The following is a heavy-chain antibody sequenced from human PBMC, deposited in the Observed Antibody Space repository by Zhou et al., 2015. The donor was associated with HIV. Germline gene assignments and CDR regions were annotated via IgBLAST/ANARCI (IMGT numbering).Heavy chain of an antibody. CDR3: ARAVCGGDCHTSQYFDY. CDR1: EGTFSSYG. CDR2: ITPVLGTA. V-gene: IGHV1-69*06. D-gene: IGHD2-21*02. J-gene: IGHJ4*02. Sequence: QVQLVQSGAEVKKPGSSVKVSCKPSEGTFSSYGISWVRQAPGQGLEWMGGITPVLGTAKYAQKFQGRVSFTADRSTSTAYMELRSLRSDDTAVYYCARAVCGGDCHTSQYFDYWGQGTLVTVSS.